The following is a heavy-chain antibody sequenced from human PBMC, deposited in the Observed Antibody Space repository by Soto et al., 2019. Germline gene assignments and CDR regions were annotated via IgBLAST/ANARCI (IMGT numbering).Heavy chain of an antibody. D-gene: IGHD3-16*01. CDR3: ARDGTFGAKGGSLDI. Sequence: QTGGSLRLSCAAPGFTCSTYGMHWVRQAPGKGLEWVAIFWYDGSNKYYAESVKGRFTISRDNSKNTLYLQMNSLRAEDTAVYYCARDGTFGAKGGSLDIWGQGTMVTVSS. CDR1: GFTCSTYG. J-gene: IGHJ3*02. CDR2: FWYDGSNK. V-gene: IGHV3-33*01.